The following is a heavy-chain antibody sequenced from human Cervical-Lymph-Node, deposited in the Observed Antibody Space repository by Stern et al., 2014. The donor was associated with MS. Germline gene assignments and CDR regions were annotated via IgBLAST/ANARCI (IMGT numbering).Heavy chain of an antibody. CDR2: INTDGSSP. CDR3: SGSNWYFFDY. D-gene: IGHD6-13*01. CDR1: GFTFGSYS. J-gene: IGHJ4*02. V-gene: IGHV3-74*02. Sequence: EVQLEESGGGLVQPGGSLRLSWAASGFTFGSYSMHWVRQVPGKGLVWVSRINTDGSSPRYADSVKGRFTISRDNAKNMLYLEMNSLRAEDTAVYYCSGSNWYFFDYWGQGTLVTVSS.